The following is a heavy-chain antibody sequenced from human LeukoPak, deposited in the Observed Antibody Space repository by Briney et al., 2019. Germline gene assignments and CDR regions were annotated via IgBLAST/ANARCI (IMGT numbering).Heavy chain of an antibody. Sequence: PGGSLRLSCAASGLTFSSYAMSWVRQAPGKGLEWVSDINGSGSRTYYVDSVKGRFTISRDNSKNTLYLQMNGLRAEDTAVYYCAKSLLRPAYWGQGTLVTVSS. CDR1: GLTFSSYA. V-gene: IGHV3-23*01. CDR2: INGSGSRT. D-gene: IGHD3-3*01. CDR3: AKSLLRPAY. J-gene: IGHJ4*02.